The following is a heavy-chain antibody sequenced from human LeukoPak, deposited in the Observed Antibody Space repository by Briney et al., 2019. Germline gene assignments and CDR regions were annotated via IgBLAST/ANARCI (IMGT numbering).Heavy chain of an antibody. D-gene: IGHD3-22*01. CDR3: ARGGPVLLTMIVPWDD. CDR2: IIPIFGTA. V-gene: IGHV1-69*05. Sequence: GASVKVSCKASGGTFSSYAISWVRQAPRQGLEWMGGIIPIFGTANYAQKFQGRVTITTDESTSAAYMELSSLRSEDTAVYYCARGGPVLLTMIVPWDDWGQGTLVTVSS. CDR1: GGTFSSYA. J-gene: IGHJ4*02.